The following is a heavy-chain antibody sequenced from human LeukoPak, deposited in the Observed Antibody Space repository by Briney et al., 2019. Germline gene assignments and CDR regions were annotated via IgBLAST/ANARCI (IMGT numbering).Heavy chain of an antibody. CDR3: ARSIAARPSRTGKAEYLDFDY. J-gene: IGHJ4*02. Sequence: PGGSLRLSCAASGFTFSSYSMNWVRQAPGKGLEWVSSISSSSSYIYYADSVKGRFTISRDNAKNSLYLQMNSLRAEDTAVYYCARSIAARPSRTGKAEYLDFDYWGQGTLVTVSS. D-gene: IGHD6-6*01. CDR2: ISSSSSYI. CDR1: GFTFSSYS. V-gene: IGHV3-21*01.